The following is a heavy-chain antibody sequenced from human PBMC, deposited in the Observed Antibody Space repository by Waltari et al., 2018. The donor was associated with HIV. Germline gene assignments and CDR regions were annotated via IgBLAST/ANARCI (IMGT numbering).Heavy chain of an antibody. CDR3: ARVSDNSGFYFGIYYFDY. CDR2: IKQDGSDT. D-gene: IGHD3-22*01. V-gene: IGHV3-7*01. J-gene: IGHJ4*02. Sequence: PGGSLRLSCAASEFTFSRFWMSWVRQAPGKGLEWVASIKQDGSDTYYVDSVKGRFTISRDNAKNSLYLHMNSLRAEDTAVYHCARVSDNSGFYFGIYYFDYWGQGTLVTVSS. CDR1: EFTFSRFW.